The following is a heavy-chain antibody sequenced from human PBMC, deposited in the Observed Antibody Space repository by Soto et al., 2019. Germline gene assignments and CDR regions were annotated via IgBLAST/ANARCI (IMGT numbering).Heavy chain of an antibody. J-gene: IGHJ6*02. V-gene: IGHV4-34*01. Sequence: QVQLQQWGAGLLKPSETLSLTCAVYGGSFSGYYWSWIRQPPGKGLEWIGEINHSGSTNYNPSLKSRVTISVDTSKNQFSLKLSSVTAADTAVYYCARAWGMVRGVAYGMDVWGQGTTVTVSS. D-gene: IGHD3-10*01. CDR1: GGSFSGYY. CDR3: ARAWGMVRGVAYGMDV. CDR2: INHSGST.